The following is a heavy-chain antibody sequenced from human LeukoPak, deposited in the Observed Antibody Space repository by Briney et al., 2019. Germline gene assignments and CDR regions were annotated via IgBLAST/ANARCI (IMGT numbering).Heavy chain of an antibody. J-gene: IGHJ6*03. V-gene: IGHV1-2*02. CDR2: INPNSGGA. D-gene: IGHD6-13*01. Sequence: GASVKVSCKASGYTFTGYYMHWVRQARGQGLEWMGWINPNSGGAKYAQNFQGRVIMTTDTSISTAYMELSSLRSDDTAVYYCARSSPPTYYHFYYYMDVWGKGSTVTVSS. CDR1: GYTFTGYY. CDR3: ARSSPPTYYHFYYYMDV.